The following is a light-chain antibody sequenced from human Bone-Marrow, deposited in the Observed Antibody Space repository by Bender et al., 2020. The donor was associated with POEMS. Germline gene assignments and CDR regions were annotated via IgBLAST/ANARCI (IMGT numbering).Light chain of an antibody. J-gene: IGLJ2*01. CDR1: SSDVGDYTA. Sequence: QSALTQPPSASGSPGQSVTISCTGTSSDVGDYTAVSWYQQHPGKAPKLMIYEVTKRPSGVPDRFSGSKSGNTASLTVSGLQAEDEADYYCSSYAGGRTIFGGGTKLTVL. CDR2: EVT. V-gene: IGLV2-8*01. CDR3: SSYAGGRTI.